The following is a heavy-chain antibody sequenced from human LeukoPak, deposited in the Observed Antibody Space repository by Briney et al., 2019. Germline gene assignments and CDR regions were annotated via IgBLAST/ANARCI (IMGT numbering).Heavy chain of an antibody. CDR1: GFTISSGYN. CDR2: IYHSGST. J-gene: IGHJ3*02. CDR3: ARQGPARAVDI. Sequence: PSGTLSLTCAASGFTISSGYNWCWSRDPRGGRLWWIGSIYHSGSTYYNPSRKSRVTISVDKSMNQFSLKLSSVAAADTAVYYCARQGPARAVDIWGHGTRVTGAS. V-gene: IGHV4-38-2*01.